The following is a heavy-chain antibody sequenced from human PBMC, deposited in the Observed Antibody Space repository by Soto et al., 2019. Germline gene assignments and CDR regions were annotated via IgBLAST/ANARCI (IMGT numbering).Heavy chain of an antibody. CDR2: FYYCGST. CDR3: ARLQFRDFDY. J-gene: IGHJ4*02. V-gene: IGHV4-39*01. CDR1: GGSISSSSYY. Sequence: SETLSLTCTVSGGSISSSSYYWGWIRQPPGKGLEWIGSFYYCGSTYYNPSLKSRVTISVDTSKNQFSLKLSSVTAADTAVYYCARLQFRDFDYWGQGTLVTVSS. D-gene: IGHD2-21*01.